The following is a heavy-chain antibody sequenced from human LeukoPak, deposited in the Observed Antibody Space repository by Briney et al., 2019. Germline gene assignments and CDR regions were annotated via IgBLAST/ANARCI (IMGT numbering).Heavy chain of an antibody. Sequence: GASVKVSCKASGYTFTSYGINWVRQAPGQGLEWMGWISAYNGDTNYAQKLQGRVTMTTDTSTSTAYMEVRSLRSDDTAVYYCARGPRYSSGWYQVAFDYWGQGTLVTVSS. D-gene: IGHD6-19*01. CDR3: ARGPRYSSGWYQVAFDY. J-gene: IGHJ4*02. V-gene: IGHV1-18*01. CDR1: GYTFTSYG. CDR2: ISAYNGDT.